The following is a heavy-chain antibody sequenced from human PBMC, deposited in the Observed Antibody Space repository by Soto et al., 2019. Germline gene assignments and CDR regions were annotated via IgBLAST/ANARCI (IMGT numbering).Heavy chain of an antibody. CDR1: GFTFDDYA. J-gene: IGHJ4*02. CDR3: AKDRGYDSSGLIDY. Sequence: EVQLVESGGGLVQPGRSLRLSCAACGFTFDDYAMHWVRQAPGKRLEWVSGISWNSGSIGYADSVKGRFTISRDNAKNSLYLQMNSLRAEDTALYYCAKDRGYDSSGLIDYWGQGTLVTVSS. CDR2: ISWNSGSI. D-gene: IGHD3-22*01. V-gene: IGHV3-9*01.